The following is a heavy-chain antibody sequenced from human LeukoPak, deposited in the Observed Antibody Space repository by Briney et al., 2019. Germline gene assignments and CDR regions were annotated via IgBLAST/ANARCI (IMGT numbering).Heavy chain of an antibody. CDR1: GFTFSSYD. J-gene: IGHJ4*02. D-gene: IGHD4-17*01. CDR2: IGTAGDT. CDR3: VRARRINGDYDY. Sequence: GGSLRLSCAASGFTFSSYDMHWVRQATGKGLEWVSAIGTAGDTYYPGSVKGRFTISRENAKNSLYLQMNSLRAGDTAVYYCVRARRINGDYDYWGQGTLVTVSS. V-gene: IGHV3-13*01.